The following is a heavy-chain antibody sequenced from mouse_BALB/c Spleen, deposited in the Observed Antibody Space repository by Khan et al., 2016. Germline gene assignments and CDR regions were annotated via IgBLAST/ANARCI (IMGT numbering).Heavy chain of an antibody. CDR1: GYSITSDYA. J-gene: IGHJ4*01. CDR3: ARWFDGIDC. V-gene: IGHV3-2*02. CDR2: LSYSVTT. D-gene: IGHD2-2*01. Sequence: EVQLQESGPGLVKPSQSLSLTCTVTGYSITSDYAWNWIRQFPGNKLAWMGYLSYSVTTTYNPSLKSRISITRDTSKNQFFLQLTSATTEETATNYCARWFDGIDCWGQGTSVTVSS.